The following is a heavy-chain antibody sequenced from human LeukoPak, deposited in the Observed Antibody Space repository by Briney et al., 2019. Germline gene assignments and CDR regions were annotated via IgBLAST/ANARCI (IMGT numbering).Heavy chain of an antibody. J-gene: IGHJ4*02. CDR2: IKEDGSKK. V-gene: IGHV3-7*01. D-gene: IGHD3-9*01. CDR3: ATSYDILIGYFGS. CDR1: GFTFSKYW. Sequence: GGSLRLSCAASGFTFSKYWMSWVRQAPGKGLEWVANIKEDGSKKNYVDSVKGRFTISRDNAKNSLYLYMNNLRAEDTAVYYCATSYDILIGYFGSWGQGTLVTVSS.